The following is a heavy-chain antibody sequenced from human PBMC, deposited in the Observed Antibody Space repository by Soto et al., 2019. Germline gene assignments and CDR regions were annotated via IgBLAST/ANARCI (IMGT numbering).Heavy chain of an antibody. Sequence: QVQLQQWGAGLLKPSETLSLICAVYGGSFSGNYWSWIRQPPGKGLEWIGEFSDSGSTNYNPSLKSRVTISEDMSKSQFSLKLSSVTAADTAVYYCARGNLYYGLDVWGQGTTVTVSS. CDR3: ARGNLYYGLDV. J-gene: IGHJ6*02. CDR2: FSDSGST. V-gene: IGHV4-34*01. CDR1: GGSFSGNY.